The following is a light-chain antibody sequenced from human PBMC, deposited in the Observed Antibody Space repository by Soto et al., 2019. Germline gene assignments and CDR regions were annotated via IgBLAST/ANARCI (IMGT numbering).Light chain of an antibody. J-gene: IGKJ1*01. V-gene: IGKV1-39*01. CDR3: QQSYSSPWT. CDR1: QSISSY. CDR2: AAS. Sequence: DIQMTQSPSTLSGSVGDRVTITCLASQSISSYLNWYQQKPGKAPKLLIYAASSLQSGVPSGISGSGSGTDFTLTISSLQPEDFATYYCQQSYSSPWTFGQGTKVDIK.